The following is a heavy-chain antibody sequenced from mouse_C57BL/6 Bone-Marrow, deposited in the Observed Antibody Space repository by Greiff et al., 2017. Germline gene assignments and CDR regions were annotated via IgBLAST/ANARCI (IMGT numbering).Heavy chain of an antibody. Sequence: VQLQQSGPELVKPGASVKISCKASGYSFTDYNMNWVKQSNGKSLEWIGVINPNYGTTSYNQKFKGKATLTVDQSSSTAYMQLNSLTSEDSAVYYCEREVSKGSYWYFDVWGTGTTVTVSS. CDR3: EREVSKGSYWYFDV. D-gene: IGHD2-5*01. CDR1: GYSFTDYN. CDR2: INPNYGTT. V-gene: IGHV1-39*01. J-gene: IGHJ1*03.